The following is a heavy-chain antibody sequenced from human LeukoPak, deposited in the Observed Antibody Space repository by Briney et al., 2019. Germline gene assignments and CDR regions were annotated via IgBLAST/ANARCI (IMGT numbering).Heavy chain of an antibody. D-gene: IGHD2-15*01. CDR2: FYYSGSD. J-gene: IGHJ4*02. CDR3: VGGYCSGATCYHFDY. Sequence: KPSETLSLTCTVSGASITSYYWNWIRQPPGKGLEWIGYFYYSGSDNYNPSLKSRITISVDTSKNQFSLKLSSVTAADTAVYYCVGGYCSGATCYHFDYWGQGTLVTVSS. CDR1: GASITSYY. V-gene: IGHV4-59*01.